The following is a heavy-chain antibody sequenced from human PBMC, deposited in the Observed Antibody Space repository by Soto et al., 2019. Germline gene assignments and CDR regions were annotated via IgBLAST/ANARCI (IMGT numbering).Heavy chain of an antibody. D-gene: IGHD4-17*01. Sequence: GGPLRLSCAASGFTFSSYWMSWVRQAPGKGLEWVANIKQDGSEKYYVDSVKGRFTISRDNAKNSLYLQMNSLRAEDTAVYYCARDRTVTTLGYYYGMDVWGQGTTVTVSS. CDR1: GFTFSSYW. V-gene: IGHV3-7*01. CDR2: IKQDGSEK. CDR3: ARDRTVTTLGYYYGMDV. J-gene: IGHJ6*02.